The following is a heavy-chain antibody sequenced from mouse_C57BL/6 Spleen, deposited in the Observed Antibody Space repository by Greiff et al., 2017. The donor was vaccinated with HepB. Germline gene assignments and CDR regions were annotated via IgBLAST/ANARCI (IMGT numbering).Heavy chain of an antibody. V-gene: IGHV5-17*01. CDR1: GFTFSDYG. CDR3: ARSLYDGYYRAMDY. CDR2: ISSGSSTI. D-gene: IGHD2-3*01. Sequence: EVQGVESGGGLVKPGGSLKLSCAASGFTFSDYGMHWVRQAPEKGLEWVAYISSGSSTIYYADTVKGRFTISRDNAKNTLFLQMTSLRSEDTAMYYCARSLYDGYYRAMDYWGQGTSVTVSS. J-gene: IGHJ4*01.